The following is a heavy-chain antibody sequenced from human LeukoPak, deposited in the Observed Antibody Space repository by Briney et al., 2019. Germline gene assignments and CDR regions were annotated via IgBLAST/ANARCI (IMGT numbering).Heavy chain of an antibody. CDR1: GFTFDDYA. CDR3: AKGSGGAYYNYFED. Sequence: GGSLRLSCAASGFTFDDYAFHWVRQAPGKGLEWVSLISWDGGTIYYADSVGGRFTISRDNSKNSLYLRMNSLRAEDTALYYCAKGSGGAYYNYFEDWGQGTLVSVAS. D-gene: IGHD1-26*01. V-gene: IGHV3-43D*03. J-gene: IGHJ4*02. CDR2: ISWDGGTI.